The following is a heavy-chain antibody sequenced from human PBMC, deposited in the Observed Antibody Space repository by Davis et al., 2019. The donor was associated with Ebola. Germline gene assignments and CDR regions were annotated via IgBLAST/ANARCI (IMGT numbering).Heavy chain of an antibody. D-gene: IGHD2-2*01. J-gene: IGHJ4*02. CDR3: VRVRSPTSWQPFDY. Sequence: ASVKVSCKASGYTFTNYYMHWVRQAPGQGLEWMGMINPNDGRTIYAQKFQGRVTVTRDTSANTAYMDLTSLTYEDTAIYYCVRVRSPTSWQPFDYWGQGSLVTVSS. CDR2: INPNDGRT. CDR1: GYTFTNYY. V-gene: IGHV1-46*01.